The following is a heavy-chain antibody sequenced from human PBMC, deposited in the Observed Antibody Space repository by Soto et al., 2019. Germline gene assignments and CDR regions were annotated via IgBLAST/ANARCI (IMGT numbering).Heavy chain of an antibody. J-gene: IGHJ6*02. Sequence: GGSLRLSCAASGFTFSSYSMNWVRQAPGKGLEWVSSISSSSFSINYADSVKGRFSISRDNAQNSLHLQMNNLRAEDTAAYYCARNESSNIYGMDVWGQGTTVTVSS. CDR1: GFTFSSYS. D-gene: IGHD6-6*01. CDR2: ISSSSFSI. CDR3: ARNESSNIYGMDV. V-gene: IGHV3-21*01.